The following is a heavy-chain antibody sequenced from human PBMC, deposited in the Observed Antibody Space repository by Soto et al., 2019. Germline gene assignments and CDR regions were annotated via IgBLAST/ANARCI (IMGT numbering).Heavy chain of an antibody. CDR2: ISGSGGST. Sequence: SLRLSCAASGFTFSSYAMSWVRQAPGKGLEWVSAISGSGGSTYYADSVKGRFTISRDNSKNTLYLQMNSLRAEDTAVYYCAKEHVGVQLWRNLVLYYWGQGTLVTVSS. V-gene: IGHV3-23*01. CDR3: AKEHVGVQLWRNLVLYY. CDR1: GFTFSSYA. J-gene: IGHJ4*02. D-gene: IGHD5-18*01.